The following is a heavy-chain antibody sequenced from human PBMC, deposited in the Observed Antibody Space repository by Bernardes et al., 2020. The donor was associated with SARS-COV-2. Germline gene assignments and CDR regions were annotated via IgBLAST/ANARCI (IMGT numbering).Heavy chain of an antibody. Sequence: GGSLSLSCAASGFTFSDYYMSWIRQAPGKGLEWVSYISSSGSTIYYADSVKGRFTISRDNAKNSLYLQMNSLRAEDTAVYYCAREGQDIVVVVAATHFDYWGQGTLVTVSS. J-gene: IGHJ4*02. CDR1: GFTFSDYY. D-gene: IGHD2-15*01. V-gene: IGHV3-11*01. CDR3: AREGQDIVVVVAATHFDY. CDR2: ISSSGSTI.